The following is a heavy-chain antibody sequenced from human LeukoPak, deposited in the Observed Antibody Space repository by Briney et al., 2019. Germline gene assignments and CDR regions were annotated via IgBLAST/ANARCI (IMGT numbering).Heavy chain of an antibody. V-gene: IGHV1-3*01. J-gene: IGHJ3*02. CDR2: INAGNGNR. CDR3: ARTTRSWYEDNDAFDI. CDR1: GYTFTIYT. D-gene: IGHD6-13*01. Sequence: ASVKVSCKASGYTFTIYTIHWVRQAPGQRPEWIGWINAGNGNRRYSEKFQGRVTITRDTSASTANMELSSLRSEDTAVYYCARTTRSWYEDNDAFDIWGQGTTVTVSS.